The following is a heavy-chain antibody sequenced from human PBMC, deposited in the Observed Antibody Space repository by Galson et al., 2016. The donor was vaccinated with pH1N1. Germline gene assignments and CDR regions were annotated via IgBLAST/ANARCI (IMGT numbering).Heavy chain of an antibody. CDR1: GVIFNSYG. Sequence: SVKVSCKASGVIFNSYGFSWVRQVPGQGPEWMGGIMALFGTATYAQKSQGRVTITMDERTSTAYMELSSLRSEDTAVYYCARPGGLYSGQDAFDIWGQGTVVTVSS. V-gene: IGHV1-69*05. CDR2: IMALFGTA. J-gene: IGHJ3*02. D-gene: IGHD3-10*01. CDR3: ARPGGLYSGQDAFDI.